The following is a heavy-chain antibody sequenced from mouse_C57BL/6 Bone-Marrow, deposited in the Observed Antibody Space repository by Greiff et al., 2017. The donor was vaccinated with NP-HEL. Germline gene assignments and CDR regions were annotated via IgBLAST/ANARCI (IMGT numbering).Heavy chain of an antibody. CDR2: ISDGGSYT. Sequence: EVQGVESGGGLVKPAVARRLSWADSGCTVLISSLSFCPPTRSNTLYFVSTISDGGSYTYYPDNVKGRFTISRDNAKNNLYLQMSHLKSEDTAMYYCARDHYALFAYWGQGTLVTVSA. D-gene: IGHD1-1*02. J-gene: IGHJ3*01. CDR1: GCTVLISS. CDR3: ARDHYALFAY. V-gene: IGHV5-4*01.